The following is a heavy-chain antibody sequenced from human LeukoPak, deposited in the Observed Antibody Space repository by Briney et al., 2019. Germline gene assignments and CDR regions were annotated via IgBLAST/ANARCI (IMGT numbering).Heavy chain of an antibody. CDR1: GFTFSSYG. CDR3: AREWVAAAGTPFDY. D-gene: IGHD6-13*01. CDR2: IKQDGSEK. V-gene: IGHV3-7*01. J-gene: IGHJ4*02. Sequence: PGGSLRLSCAASGFTFSSYGMHWVRQAPGKGLEWVANIKQDGSEKYYVDSVKGRFTISRDNAKNSLYLQMNSLRAEDTAVYYCAREWVAAAGTPFDYWGQGTLVTVSS.